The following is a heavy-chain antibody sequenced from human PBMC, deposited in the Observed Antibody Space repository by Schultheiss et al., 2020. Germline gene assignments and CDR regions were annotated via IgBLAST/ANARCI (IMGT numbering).Heavy chain of an antibody. CDR2: IYPGDSDT. D-gene: IGHD1-26*01. V-gene: IGHV5-51*01. Sequence: GESLKISCKGSGYSFTSYWIGWVRQMPGKGLEWMGIIYPGDSDTRYSPSFQGQVTISADKSISTAYLQWSSLKASDTAMYYCARGAIVGATRSYYYYGMDVWGQGTTVTVSS. J-gene: IGHJ6*02. CDR1: GYSFTSYW. CDR3: ARGAIVGATRSYYYYGMDV.